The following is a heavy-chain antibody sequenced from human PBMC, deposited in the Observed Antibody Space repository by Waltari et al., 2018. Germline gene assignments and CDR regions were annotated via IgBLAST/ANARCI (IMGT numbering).Heavy chain of an antibody. CDR2: IYRSGST. Sequence: QVQLQESGPGLVKPSETLSLTCAVSGYSISSGYYWGWIRQPPGKGLEWIGSIYRSGSTYYNPSLKSRVTISVDTSKNQFSLKLSSVTAADTAVYYCARDRDYYDSSGYSNWFDPWGQGTLVTVSS. CDR1: GYSISSGYY. D-gene: IGHD3-22*01. CDR3: ARDRDYYDSSGYSNWFDP. J-gene: IGHJ5*02. V-gene: IGHV4-38-2*02.